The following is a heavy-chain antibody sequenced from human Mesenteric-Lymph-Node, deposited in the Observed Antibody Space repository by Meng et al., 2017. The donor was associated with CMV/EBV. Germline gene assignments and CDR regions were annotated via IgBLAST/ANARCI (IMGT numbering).Heavy chain of an antibody. CDR3: ARDVDFYYGLDV. CDR1: GGSISSSSYY. CDR2: IYYSGST. V-gene: IGHV4-39*07. Sequence: SETLSLTCAVSGGSISSSSYYWGWIRQPPGKGLEWIGSIYYSGSTYYNPSLKSRVTISVDTSKNQFSLKLSSVTAADTAVYYCARDVDFYYGLDVWGQGTTVTVSS. J-gene: IGHJ6*02. D-gene: IGHD3-3*01.